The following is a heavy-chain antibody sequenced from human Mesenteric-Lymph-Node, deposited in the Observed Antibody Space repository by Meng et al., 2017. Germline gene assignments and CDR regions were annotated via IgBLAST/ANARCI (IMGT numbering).Heavy chain of an antibody. CDR3: AREWYCSGGTCSGYFDY. J-gene: IGHJ4*02. Sequence: HGHVPGAGPGRGRPSESLSLTCTVSGGSVSSESYYWSWIRQPPGKGLEWVGYIYYSGTTHYNPSLKSRVTISVDTSKNQFSLNLISVTAADTAVYYCAREWYCSGGTCSGYFDYWGQGTLVTVSS. D-gene: IGHD2-15*01. CDR2: IYYSGTT. V-gene: IGHV4-61*01. CDR1: GGSVSSESYY.